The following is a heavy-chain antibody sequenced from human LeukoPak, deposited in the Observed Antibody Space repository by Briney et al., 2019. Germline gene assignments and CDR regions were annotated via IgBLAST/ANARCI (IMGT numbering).Heavy chain of an antibody. CDR2: IIPIFGTA. Sequence: GASVKVSCKVSGYTLTELSMHWVRQAPGQGLEWMGGIIPIFGTANYAQKFQGRVTITTDESTSTAYMELSSLRSEDTAVYYCARCIAAAGVNWFDPWGQGTLVTVSS. CDR3: ARCIAAAGVNWFDP. CDR1: GYTLTELS. D-gene: IGHD6-13*01. V-gene: IGHV1-69*05. J-gene: IGHJ5*02.